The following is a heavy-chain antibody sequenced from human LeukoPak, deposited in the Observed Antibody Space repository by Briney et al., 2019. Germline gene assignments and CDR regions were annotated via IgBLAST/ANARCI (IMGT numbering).Heavy chain of an antibody. V-gene: IGHV4-59*08. CDR3: ARHASGWVGELDY. D-gene: IGHD6-19*01. J-gene: IGHJ4*02. CDR2: VSDSGGT. CDR1: GASFSDFY. Sequence: SETLSLTCTVSGASFSDFYWSWIRQSPGRGLKWIGYVSDSGGTSYNPSPKSRVTLSVDTSKNQFFLNLNSVTAADTAVYYCARHASGWVGELDYWGQGTLVTVSS.